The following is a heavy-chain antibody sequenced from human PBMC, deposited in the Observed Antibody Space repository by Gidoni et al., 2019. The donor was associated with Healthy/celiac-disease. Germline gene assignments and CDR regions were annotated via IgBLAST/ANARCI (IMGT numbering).Heavy chain of an antibody. CDR1: GSTFTSYG. Sequence: QVQLVQSGAEATTPGPSVKVSCTASGSTFTSYGISWVRQAPGQGLEWMGWISAYNGNTNYAQKLQGRVTMTTDTSTSTAYMELRSLRSDDTAVYYCAREPLTYYYDSSGYGSDYWGQGTLVTVSS. V-gene: IGHV1-18*01. D-gene: IGHD3-22*01. CDR3: AREPLTYYYDSSGYGSDY. CDR2: ISAYNGNT. J-gene: IGHJ4*02.